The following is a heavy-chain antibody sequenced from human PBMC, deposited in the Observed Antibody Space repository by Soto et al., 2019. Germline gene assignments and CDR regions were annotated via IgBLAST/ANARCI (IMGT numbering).Heavy chain of an antibody. V-gene: IGHV4-30-4*01. CDR3: AGLYGSGNSDSYYFDY. Sequence: SETLSLTCTVSGGSISSGDYYWSWIRQPPGKGLEWIGYIYYSGSTYYNPSLKSRVTISVDTSKNQFSPKLSSVTAADTAVYYCAGLYGSGNSDSYYFDYWGQGTLVTVSS. D-gene: IGHD3-10*01. J-gene: IGHJ4*02. CDR2: IYYSGST. CDR1: GGSISSGDYY.